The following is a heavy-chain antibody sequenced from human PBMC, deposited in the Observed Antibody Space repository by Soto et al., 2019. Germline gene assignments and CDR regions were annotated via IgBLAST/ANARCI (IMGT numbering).Heavy chain of an antibody. CDR2: ISAYNGNT. J-gene: IGHJ4*02. Sequence: QVQLVQSGAEVKKPGASVKVSCKASGYTFTSYGISWVRQAPGQGLEWMGWISAYNGNTNYAQKVQGRVTMTTDTSTSTAYMELRSLRSDDTAVYYCARDNEGGYSAASPFVYWGQGTLVTVSS. CDR3: ARDNEGGYSAASPFVY. V-gene: IGHV1-18*01. CDR1: GYTFTSYG. D-gene: IGHD5-18*01.